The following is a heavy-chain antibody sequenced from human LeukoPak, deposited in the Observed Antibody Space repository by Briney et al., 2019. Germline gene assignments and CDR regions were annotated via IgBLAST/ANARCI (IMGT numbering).Heavy chain of an antibody. J-gene: IGHJ4*02. Sequence: APVKVSCKASGYTFTSFHIHWVRQAPGQGLEWMGWINPNSGGTNYAQKFQGRVTMTRDTSISTAYMELSRLRSDDTAVYYCARPVGDTEYYFDYWGQGTLVTVSS. V-gene: IGHV1-2*02. CDR3: ARPVGDTEYYFDY. CDR1: GYTFTSFH. CDR2: INPNSGGT. D-gene: IGHD5-18*01.